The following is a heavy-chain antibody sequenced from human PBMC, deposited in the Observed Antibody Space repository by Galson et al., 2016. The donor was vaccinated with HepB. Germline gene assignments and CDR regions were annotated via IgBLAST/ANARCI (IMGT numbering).Heavy chain of an antibody. CDR3: ARITPLLHYAMDV. CDR2: IYYSGST. D-gene: IGHD1-14*01. CDR1: GGSISPSY. Sequence: SETLSLTCTVSGGSISPSYWNWIRQPPGKGLEWIGYIYYSGSTNYNPSLKSRVTISVDTSKNQFSLKLSSVTAADTAVYYCARITPLLHYAMDVWGQGTTVTVSS. V-gene: IGHV4-59*01. J-gene: IGHJ6*02.